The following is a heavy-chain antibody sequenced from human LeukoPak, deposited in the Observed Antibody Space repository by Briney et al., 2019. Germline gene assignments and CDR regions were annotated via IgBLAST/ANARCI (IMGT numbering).Heavy chain of an antibody. CDR2: INPSSGGT. V-gene: IGHV1-2*02. J-gene: IGHJ5*02. D-gene: IGHD3-3*01. CDR3: ARDFWGTYDFWSGYERWFDP. Sequence: ASVKVSCKASGYTFTGYYMHWVRQAPGQGLEWMGWINPSSGGTNYAQKFQGRVTMARDTSISTAYMELSRLRSDDTAVYYCARDFWGTYDFWSGYERWFDPWGQGTLVTVSS. CDR1: GYTFTGYY.